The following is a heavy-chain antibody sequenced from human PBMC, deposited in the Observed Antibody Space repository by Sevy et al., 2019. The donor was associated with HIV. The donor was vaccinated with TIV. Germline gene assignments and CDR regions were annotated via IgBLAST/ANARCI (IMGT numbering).Heavy chain of an antibody. V-gene: IGHV1-24*01. CDR1: GYTLTKLS. J-gene: IGHJ4*02. D-gene: IGHD3-22*01. CDR2: FDLEDGER. CDR3: AATREYYYGNSGYFDY. Sequence: ASVKVSCKVSGYTLTKLSMHWVRQAPGKGLDWMGGFDLEDGERIYAQNFQGRVTMSEDTSTDTAYMDLSSLRSDDTAVYFCAATREYYYGNSGYFDYWGQGTLVTVSS.